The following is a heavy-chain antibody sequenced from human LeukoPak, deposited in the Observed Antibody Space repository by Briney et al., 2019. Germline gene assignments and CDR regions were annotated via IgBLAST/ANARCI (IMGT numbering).Heavy chain of an antibody. CDR3: ARGRRSSSWTPQGLGY. Sequence: SETLSLTCTVSGGSISSYYWSWIRQPPGKGLKWIGYIYYSGSANYNPSLKSRVTISVDTSKNQFSLKLSSVTAADTAVYYCARGRRSSSWTPQGLGYWGQGTLVTVSS. CDR1: GGSISSYY. D-gene: IGHD6-13*01. J-gene: IGHJ4*02. V-gene: IGHV4-59*01. CDR2: IYYSGSA.